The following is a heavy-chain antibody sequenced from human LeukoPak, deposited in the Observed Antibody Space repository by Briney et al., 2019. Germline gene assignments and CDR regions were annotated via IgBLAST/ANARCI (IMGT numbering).Heavy chain of an antibody. CDR3: ARELVLHYYGMDV. V-gene: IGHV3-30*04. J-gene: IGHJ6*02. CDR1: GFTFSSYA. D-gene: IGHD6-13*01. Sequence: PGRSLRLSCAASGFTFSSYAMHWVRQAPGKGLEWVAVISYDGSNKYYADSVKGRFTISRDNSKNTLYLQMNSLRAEDTAVYYCARELVLHYYGMDVWGQGTTVTVSS. CDR2: ISYDGSNK.